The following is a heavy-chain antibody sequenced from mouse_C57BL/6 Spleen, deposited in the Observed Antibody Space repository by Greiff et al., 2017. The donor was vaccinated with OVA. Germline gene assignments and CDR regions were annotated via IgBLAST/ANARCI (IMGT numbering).Heavy chain of an antibody. CDR2: IYPGSGST. V-gene: IGHV1-55*01. Sequence: VQLQQPGAELVKPGASVKMSCKASGYTFTSYWITWVKQRPGQGLGWIGDIYPGSGSTNYNEKFKSKATLTVDTSSSTAYMQLSSLTSEDSAVYYCARGTGPHAMDYWGQGTSVTVSS. D-gene: IGHD4-1*01. CDR1: GYTFTSYW. J-gene: IGHJ4*01. CDR3: ARGTGPHAMDY.